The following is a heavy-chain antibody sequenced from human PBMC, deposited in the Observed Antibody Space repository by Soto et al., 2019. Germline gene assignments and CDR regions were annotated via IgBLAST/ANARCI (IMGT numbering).Heavy chain of an antibody. CDR1: GGTFSNDI. J-gene: IGHJ4*02. CDR2: VIPLLDIG. V-gene: IGHV1-69*08. Sequence: QVQLVQSGAEVKKPGFSVKVSCKTSGGTFSNDIITWVRQAPGQGLEWMGRVIPLLDIGNYSQKFQARVTSTGDKSTSTAYMELNSLRSEDTAVYYCARDSPIGSTFSGYDAIDYWGQGTLVTVSS. D-gene: IGHD5-12*01. CDR3: ARDSPIGSTFSGYDAIDY.